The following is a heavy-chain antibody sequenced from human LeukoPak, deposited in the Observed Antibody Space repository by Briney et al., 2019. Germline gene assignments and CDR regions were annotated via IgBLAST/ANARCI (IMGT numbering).Heavy chain of an antibody. CDR2: IIPIFGTA. Sequence: SEKVSCKASGGTFSSYAISWVRQDPGQGLEWTGGIIPIFGTANYAQKLQARVTITTDETTITDSMLPGTLRCEDPGLDYGASWTGQLVFDYWGQGTLVTVSS. CDR1: GGTFSSYA. V-gene: IGHV1-69*05. CDR3: ASWTGQLVFDY. D-gene: IGHD6-6*01. J-gene: IGHJ4*02.